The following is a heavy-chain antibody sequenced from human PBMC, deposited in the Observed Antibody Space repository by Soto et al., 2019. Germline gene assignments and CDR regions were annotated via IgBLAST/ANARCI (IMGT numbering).Heavy chain of an antibody. CDR3: EKAIALADFDS. CDR1: GFTFLNYA. CDR2: ISGNGAYT. Sequence: GGSLRLSCAASGFTFLNYAMSWVRQAPGKGLEWVSAISGNGAYTYYADSVKGRFTISRDISKKTLYLQMNSLRADDTAIYYCEKAIALADFDSWGQGTLVTVSS. J-gene: IGHJ4*02. V-gene: IGHV3-23*01. D-gene: IGHD6-19*01.